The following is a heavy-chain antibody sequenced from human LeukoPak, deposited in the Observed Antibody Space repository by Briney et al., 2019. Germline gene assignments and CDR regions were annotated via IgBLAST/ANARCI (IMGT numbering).Heavy chain of an antibody. CDR2: IYYSGST. D-gene: IGHD6-19*01. CDR1: GGSTSGYY. V-gene: IGHV4-59*01. Sequence: SETLSLTCTVSGGSTSGYYRSWIRQPPGKGLEWIGYIYYSGSTNYNPSLKSRVTISVDTSKNQFSLKLSSVTAADTAVYYCARHKAHVAVAGNAAFDIWGQGTMVTVSS. J-gene: IGHJ3*02. CDR3: ARHKAHVAVAGNAAFDI.